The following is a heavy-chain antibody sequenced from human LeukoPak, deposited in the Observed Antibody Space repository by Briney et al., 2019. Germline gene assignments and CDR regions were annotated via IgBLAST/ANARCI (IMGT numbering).Heavy chain of an antibody. D-gene: IGHD3-22*01. J-gene: IGHJ3*02. CDR2: IKEDGIEK. Sequence: PGGSLRLSCVASGFRFSNYWMVWVRQAPGKGPEWVANIKEDGIEKYYVDSVRGRCTISRDNAKNSLYLQMNSLRADDTAIYYCARSGYFYDAFDIWGQRTLVTVSS. CDR1: GFRFSNYW. V-gene: IGHV3-7*04. CDR3: ARSGYFYDAFDI.